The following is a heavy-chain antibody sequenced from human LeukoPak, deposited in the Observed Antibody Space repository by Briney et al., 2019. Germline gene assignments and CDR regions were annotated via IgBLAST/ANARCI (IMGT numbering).Heavy chain of an antibody. V-gene: IGHV3-53*01. D-gene: IGHD3-10*01. CDR2: LYSRGST. CDR1: GFSVSSNY. Sequence: PGGSLRLSCAASGFSVSSNYMSWVRQAPEKGLEWVSILYSRGSTYYADSVKGRFTISRDDSKNTLYLQVNSLRAEDTAVYYCASGGRGARKYYYDPFDYWGQGTLVTVSS. CDR3: ASGGRGARKYYYDPFDY. J-gene: IGHJ4*02.